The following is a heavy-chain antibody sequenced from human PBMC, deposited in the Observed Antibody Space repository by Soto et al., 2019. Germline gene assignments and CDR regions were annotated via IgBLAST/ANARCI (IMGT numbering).Heavy chain of an antibody. CDR1: GFTFSSYS. D-gene: IGHD2-2*01. Sequence: EVQLVESGGGLVQPGGSLRLSCAASGFTFSSYSMNWVRQAPGKGLEWVSYISSSSSTIYYADSVKGRFTISRDNAKNALYLQMKSLRAEDTAVYYCARKRGRCSSTSCPAGDAFDIWGQGTMVTVSS. CDR2: ISSSSSTI. V-gene: IGHV3-48*01. CDR3: ARKRGRCSSTSCPAGDAFDI. J-gene: IGHJ3*02.